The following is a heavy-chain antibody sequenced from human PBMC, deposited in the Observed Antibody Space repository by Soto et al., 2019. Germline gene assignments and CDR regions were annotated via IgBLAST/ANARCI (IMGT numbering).Heavy chain of an antibody. V-gene: IGHV4-39*07. J-gene: IGHJ6*02. Sequence: SETLSLTCTVSGGSISSSSYYWGWIRQPPGKGLEWIGSIYYSGSTYYNPSLKSRVTISVDTSKNQFSLKLSSVTAADTAVYYCARDESNWGYYYGMDVWGQGTTVTVSS. CDR3: ARDESNWGYYYGMDV. D-gene: IGHD7-27*01. CDR2: IYYSGST. CDR1: GGSISSSSYY.